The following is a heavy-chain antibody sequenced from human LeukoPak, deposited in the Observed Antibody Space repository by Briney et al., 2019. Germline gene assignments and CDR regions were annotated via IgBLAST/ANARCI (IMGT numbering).Heavy chain of an antibody. CDR3: AKLPQWYYYDSSGYRHLDY. D-gene: IGHD3-22*01. CDR1: GFTFSTYA. J-gene: IGHJ4*02. Sequence: PGGSLRLSCAASGFTFSTYAMHWVRQAPGKGLEWVAFIRYDGSNKYYADSVKGRFTISRDNSKNTLYLQMNSLRAEDTAVYYCAKLPQWYYYDSSGYRHLDYWGQGTLVTVSS. CDR2: IRYDGSNK. V-gene: IGHV3-30*02.